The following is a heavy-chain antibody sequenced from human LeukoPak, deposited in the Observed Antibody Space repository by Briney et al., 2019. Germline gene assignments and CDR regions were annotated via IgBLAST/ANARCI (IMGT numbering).Heavy chain of an antibody. Sequence: GRSLRLSCAASGFTFSSYGMHWVRQAPGKGLEWVAVIWYDGSNKYYADSVKGRFTISRDNSKNTLYLQMNSLRAEDTAVYYCARDRATNPLLRGVIIYWGQGTLVTVSS. V-gene: IGHV3-33*01. CDR1: GFTFSSYG. CDR3: ARDRATNPLLRGVIIY. CDR2: IWYDGSNK. D-gene: IGHD3-10*01. J-gene: IGHJ4*02.